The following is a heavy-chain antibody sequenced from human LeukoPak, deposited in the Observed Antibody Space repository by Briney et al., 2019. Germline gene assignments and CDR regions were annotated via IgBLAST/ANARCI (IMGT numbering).Heavy chain of an antibody. Sequence: GGSLRLPFAASGFAFSNSAMSWVRQAPGKGLDWVPTLSGSGITTYYADSVKGRFTIPRDNSKNTVYLQMNSVRAGDTGVYYCAKGIYSSGWSYFDYGGHGPLVTVSS. CDR3: AKGIYSSGWSYFDY. J-gene: IGHJ4*01. D-gene: IGHD6-19*01. CDR1: GFAFSNSA. CDR2: LSGSGITT. V-gene: IGHV3-23*01.